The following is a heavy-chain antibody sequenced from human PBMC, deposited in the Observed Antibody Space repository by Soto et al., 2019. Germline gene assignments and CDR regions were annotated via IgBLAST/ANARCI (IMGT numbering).Heavy chain of an antibody. D-gene: IGHD2-15*01. Sequence: GGSLRLSCAASGFTFSSYGMHWVRQAPGKGLEWVAVISYDGTNKYYADSVKGRFTISRDNSKNTLYLQMNSLRAEDTAVYYCAKDPHGVVCGGGSCYSMAFDFWGQGTLVTVSS. J-gene: IGHJ4*02. CDR1: GFTFSSYG. V-gene: IGHV3-30*18. CDR3: AKDPHGVVCGGGSCYSMAFDF. CDR2: ISYDGTNK.